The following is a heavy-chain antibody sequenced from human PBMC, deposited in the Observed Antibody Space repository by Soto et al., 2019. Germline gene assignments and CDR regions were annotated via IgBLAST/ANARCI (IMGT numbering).Heavy chain of an antibody. CDR2: IIPVFGTP. Sequence: QVQLEQSGSEVKKSGSSVKVSCKASGYSFSSHAITWVRQAPGQGLEWMGGIIPVFGTPSYAQKFQGRVTISADKSTNPSYLELMSLRSEDTAVYYCARGGALSTSWYWGDGLDSWGQGTQVTVSS. CDR1: GYSFSSHA. CDR3: ARGGALSTSWYWGDGLDS. J-gene: IGHJ4*02. D-gene: IGHD6-13*01. V-gene: IGHV1-69*06.